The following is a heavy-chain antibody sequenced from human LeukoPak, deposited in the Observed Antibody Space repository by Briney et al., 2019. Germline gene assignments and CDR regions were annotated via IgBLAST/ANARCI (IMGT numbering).Heavy chain of an antibody. CDR1: AGSISRYY. CDR2: IYTSGST. Sequence: SSQTLSLTCTVSAGSISRYYWSWNRQPAGKGLEWIGRIYTSGSTNYNPSLKGRVPMSVNTSKHQFSLKPSSVTAADTAVYYCARVGGGQWGGYDFWSGYYTGYYYYYGMDVWGQGTTVTVSS. D-gene: IGHD3-3*01. J-gene: IGHJ6*02. CDR3: ARVGGGQWGGYDFWSGYYTGYYYYYGMDV. V-gene: IGHV4-4*07.